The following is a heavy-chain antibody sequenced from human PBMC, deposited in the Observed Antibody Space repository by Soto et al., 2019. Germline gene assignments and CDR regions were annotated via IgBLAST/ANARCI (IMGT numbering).Heavy chain of an antibody. CDR2: ISHDGRNT. J-gene: IGHJ6*04. CDR3: AKAVNIYARGVPPADV. Sequence: QVQLVESGGGVVQPGRSLRLSCAASGFDFNAYGMHWVRQAPGKGLEWVTVISHDGRNTYYADSAKGRCTISRDNSKNTLYLQINTLRLEDTAVYYCAKAVNIYARGVPPADVWGKGTTVTVSS. CDR1: GFDFNAYG. D-gene: IGHD3-10*01. V-gene: IGHV3-30*18.